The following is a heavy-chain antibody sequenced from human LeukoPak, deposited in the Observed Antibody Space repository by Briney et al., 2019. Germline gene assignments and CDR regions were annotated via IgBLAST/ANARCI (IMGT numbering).Heavy chain of an antibody. CDR3: ARTLIEYSVSSCYFDY. V-gene: IGHV3-30*04. D-gene: IGHD6-6*01. Sequence: PGGSLRLSCAAPGFTYTKHAMHWVRQAPGKGLEGVAVISYDGSNKKYADSVKGRFTISRDNSKNTLYLQMNSLRAEDTAVYYCARTLIEYSVSSCYFDYWGQGTLVTVSS. J-gene: IGHJ4*02. CDR2: ISYDGSNK. CDR1: GFTYTKHA.